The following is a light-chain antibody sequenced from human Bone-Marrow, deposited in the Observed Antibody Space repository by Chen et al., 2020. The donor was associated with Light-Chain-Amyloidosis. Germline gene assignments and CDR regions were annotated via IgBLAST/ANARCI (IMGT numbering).Light chain of an antibody. J-gene: IGKJ5*01. V-gene: IGKV2-28*01. CDR2: LGS. CDR3: MQALQSVT. Sequence: MVMTQSPLSLPVTPGEPASISCRSSQSLLHANGYNYLDWYLQKPGQSPQLLIYLGSNRASGVPDRFSGSGSGTDFTLNISRVEAEDVGVYYCMQALQSVTFGQGTRLEI. CDR1: QSLLHANGYNY.